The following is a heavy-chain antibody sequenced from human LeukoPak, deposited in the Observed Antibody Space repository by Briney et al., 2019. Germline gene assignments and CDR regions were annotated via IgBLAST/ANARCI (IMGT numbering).Heavy chain of an antibody. CDR2: ISGSGGST. Sequence: GGSLRLSCAASGFTFSSNEMSWVRQAPGKGLEWVSAISGSGGSTYYADSVKGRFTISRDNSKNTLYLQMNSLRAEDTAVYYCAKAGLGRGGALDSWGQGTLVTVSS. CDR3: AKAGLGRGGALDS. CDR1: GFTFSSNE. V-gene: IGHV3-23*01. D-gene: IGHD4/OR15-4a*01. J-gene: IGHJ4*02.